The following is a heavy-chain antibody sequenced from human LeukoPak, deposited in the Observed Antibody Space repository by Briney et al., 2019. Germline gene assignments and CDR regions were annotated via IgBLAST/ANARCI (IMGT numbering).Heavy chain of an antibody. CDR2: IYYGGST. CDR3: ARLLAGCPGGRCRAHFDY. V-gene: IGHV4-59*01. D-gene: IGHD2-15*01. CDR1: GGSISSYY. J-gene: IGHJ4*02. Sequence: PSETLSLTCTVSGGSISSYYWSWIRQPAGKGLEWIGYIYYGGSTNYNPSLKSRVSMSVDTSKNQFSLNLSSVTAADTAVYHCARLLAGCPGGRCRAHFDYWGQGTLVTVSS.